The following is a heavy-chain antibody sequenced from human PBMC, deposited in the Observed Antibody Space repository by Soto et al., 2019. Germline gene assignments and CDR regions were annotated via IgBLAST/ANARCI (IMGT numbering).Heavy chain of an antibody. J-gene: IGHJ6*02. D-gene: IGHD1-20*01. CDR1: GYTFTDYG. V-gene: IGHV1-18*01. Sequence: GASVKVSCKASGYTFTDYGINWLRQAPGQGLEWMGWISAHNGNADYTQHFQGRVTMTIDTSTSTAYMDLRSLRSDDTAVYYCALGISGKPSLDYYGLDVWGQGTTVTVSS. CDR3: ALGISGKPSLDYYGLDV. CDR2: ISAHNGNA.